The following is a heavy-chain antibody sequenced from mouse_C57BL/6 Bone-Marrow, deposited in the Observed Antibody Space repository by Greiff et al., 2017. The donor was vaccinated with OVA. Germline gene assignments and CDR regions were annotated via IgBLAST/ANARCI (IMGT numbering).Heavy chain of an antibody. CDR1: GYAFSSSW. CDR2: IYPGDGDT. CDR3: ARFITTVVATGGRDY. J-gene: IGHJ2*01. D-gene: IGHD1-1*01. Sequence: QVQLKESGPELVKPGASVKISCKASGYAFSSSWMNWVKQRPGKGLEWIGRIYPGDGDTNYNGKFKGKATLTADKSSSTAYMQLSSLTSEDSAVYFCARFITTVVATGGRDYWGQGTTLTVSS. V-gene: IGHV1-82*01.